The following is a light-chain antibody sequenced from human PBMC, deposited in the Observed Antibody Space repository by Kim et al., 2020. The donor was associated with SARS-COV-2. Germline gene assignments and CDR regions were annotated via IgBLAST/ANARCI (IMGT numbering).Light chain of an antibody. CDR3: QQYGSSPPCT. Sequence: EIVLTQSPGTLSLSPGERATLSCRASQSVSSSYLAWYQQKPGQAPRLLIYGASSSATGIPERFSGSGSGTDFTLTISRLEPEDFAVYYCQQYGSSPPCTFGQGTKLEI. J-gene: IGKJ2*02. CDR1: QSVSSSY. V-gene: IGKV3-20*01. CDR2: GAS.